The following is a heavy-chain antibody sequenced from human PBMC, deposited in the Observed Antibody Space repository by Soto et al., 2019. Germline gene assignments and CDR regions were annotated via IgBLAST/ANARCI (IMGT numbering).Heavy chain of an antibody. V-gene: IGHV3-23*01. CDR2: ISGSGGST. CDR3: AKISRRIAVAGSGFDY. D-gene: IGHD6-19*01. CDR1: GFTFDDYA. J-gene: IGHJ4*02. Sequence: GSLRLSCAASGFTFDDYAMHWVRQVPGKGLEWVSAISGSGGSTYYADSVKGRFTISRDNSKNTLYLQMNSLRAEDTAVYYCAKISRRIAVAGSGFDYWGQGTLVTVSS.